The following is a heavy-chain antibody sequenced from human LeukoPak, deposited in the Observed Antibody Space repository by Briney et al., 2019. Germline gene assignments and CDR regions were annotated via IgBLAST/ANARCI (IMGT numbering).Heavy chain of an antibody. V-gene: IGHV3-64*01. Sequence: GGSLRLSCAASGFAFSSYSMNWVRQAPGKGLEYVSAISSNGGSTYYANSVKGRFTISRDNSKNTLYLQMGSLRAEDMAVYYCARYCGGDCYLGGAFDIWGQGTMVTVSS. J-gene: IGHJ3*02. CDR2: ISSNGGST. CDR1: GFAFSSYS. D-gene: IGHD2-21*02. CDR3: ARYCGGDCYLGGAFDI.